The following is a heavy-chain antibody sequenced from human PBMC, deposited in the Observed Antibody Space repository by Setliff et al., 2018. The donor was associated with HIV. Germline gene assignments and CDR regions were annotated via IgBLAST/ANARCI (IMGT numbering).Heavy chain of an antibody. Sequence: SVQVSCKASGGTFSTYTISWVRQAPGQGLEWMGGIIPIFGTTHYAQKFQGRVSITADASTSTSYMELSSLRSDDTAVYYCARDNYYDSSGAIGYWGQGTLVTVSS. CDR1: GGTFSTYT. CDR3: ARDNYYDSSGAIGY. CDR2: IIPIFGTT. V-gene: IGHV1-69*13. D-gene: IGHD3-22*01. J-gene: IGHJ4*02.